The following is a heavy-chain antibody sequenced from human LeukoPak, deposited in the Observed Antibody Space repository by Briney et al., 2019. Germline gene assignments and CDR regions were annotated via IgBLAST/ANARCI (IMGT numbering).Heavy chain of an antibody. CDR3: ARGGYCSSTSCYTASIDY. V-gene: IGHV4-34*01. Sequence: AETLSLTCAVYGGSFSGYYWSWIRQPPGKGLEGIGENNRSGSTNYNPSLKSRVTISVDTSKNQFSLKLSSVTAADTAVYYCARGGYCSSTSCYTASIDYWGQGTLVTVSS. CDR2: NNRSGST. J-gene: IGHJ4*02. CDR1: GGSFSGYY. D-gene: IGHD2-2*02.